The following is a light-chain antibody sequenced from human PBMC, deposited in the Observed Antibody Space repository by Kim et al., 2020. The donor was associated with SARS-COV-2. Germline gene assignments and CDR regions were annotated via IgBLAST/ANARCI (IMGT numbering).Light chain of an antibody. CDR3: QQYGASPWT. CDR2: GAS. J-gene: IGKJ1*01. V-gene: IGKV3-20*01. Sequence: SPGERATLTCRASQSVSSSYLGWYQQKPGRAPRLLIYGASNRATGIPDRFSGSGSGTDFSLTISRLEPEDFAVYYCQQYGASPWTFGQGTKVEIK. CDR1: QSVSSSY.